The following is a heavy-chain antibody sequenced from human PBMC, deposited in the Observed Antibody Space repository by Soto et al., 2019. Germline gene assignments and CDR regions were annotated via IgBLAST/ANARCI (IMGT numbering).Heavy chain of an antibody. D-gene: IGHD1-26*01. CDR1: GYTFTSYD. CDR3: ARWERDVDAFDI. CDR2: MNPNSGDT. J-gene: IGHJ3*02. Sequence: ASVKVSCKASGYTFTSYDINWVRQATGQGLEWMGWMNPNSGDTGYAQKFQGRVTMTRDTSISTAYMELSSLRSEDTAVYYCARWERDVDAFDIWGQGTLVTVSS. V-gene: IGHV1-8*01.